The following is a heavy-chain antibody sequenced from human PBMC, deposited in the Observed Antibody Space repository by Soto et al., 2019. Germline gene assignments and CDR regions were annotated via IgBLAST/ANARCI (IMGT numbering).Heavy chain of an antibody. V-gene: IGHV3-74*03. Sequence: GGSLRRSCAASGFSFSNYWIHWVRRAPGKGLVWVSRIHFDGSSTAYADAVKGRFTISRDNAKNTLYLQMDSLRAEDTAVYYCTRDYYDNSGNSYVDYGMDVWGQGTTVTVSS. CDR3: TRDYYDNSGNSYVDYGMDV. D-gene: IGHD3-22*01. J-gene: IGHJ6*02. CDR1: GFSFSNYW. CDR2: IHFDGSST.